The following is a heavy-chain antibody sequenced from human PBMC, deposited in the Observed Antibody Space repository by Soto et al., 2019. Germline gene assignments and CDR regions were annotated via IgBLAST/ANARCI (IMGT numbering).Heavy chain of an antibody. Sequence: ASVKVSCKASGGTFSSYAISWVRQAPGQGLEWMGGIIPIFGTANYAQKFQGRVTITADESTSTAHMELSSLRSEDTAVYYCARDLAAAGPDDYWGQGTLVTVSS. D-gene: IGHD6-13*01. CDR2: IIPIFGTA. J-gene: IGHJ4*02. V-gene: IGHV1-69*13. CDR1: GGTFSSYA. CDR3: ARDLAAAGPDDY.